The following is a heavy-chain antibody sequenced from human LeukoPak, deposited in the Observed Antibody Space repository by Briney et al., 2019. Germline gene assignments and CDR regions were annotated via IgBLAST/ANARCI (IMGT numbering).Heavy chain of an antibody. CDR2: ISYDGSNK. CDR1: GFTFSSYA. Sequence: GGSLRLSCAASGFTFSSYAMHWVRQAPGKGLEWVAVISYDGSNKYYADSVKGRFTISRDNSKNTLYLQMNSLRAEDTAVYYCAKDLRGAGITGTPYSYYYGMDVWGQGTTVTASS. D-gene: IGHD1-7*01. V-gene: IGHV3-30-3*01. J-gene: IGHJ6*02. CDR3: AKDLRGAGITGTPYSYYYGMDV.